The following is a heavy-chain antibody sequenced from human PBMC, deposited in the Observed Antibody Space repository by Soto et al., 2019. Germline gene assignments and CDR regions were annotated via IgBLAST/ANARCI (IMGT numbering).Heavy chain of an antibody. Sequence: GESLRISCKGSGYSFTSYWIGWVRQMPGKGLEWMGIIYPGDSDTRYSPSFQGQVTISADKSISTAYLQWSSLKASDTAMYYCATAARRDYYYYGMDVWGPGTTVTVSS. CDR2: IYPGDSDT. D-gene: IGHD6-6*01. V-gene: IGHV5-51*01. J-gene: IGHJ6*02. CDR1: GYSFTSYW. CDR3: ATAARRDYYYYGMDV.